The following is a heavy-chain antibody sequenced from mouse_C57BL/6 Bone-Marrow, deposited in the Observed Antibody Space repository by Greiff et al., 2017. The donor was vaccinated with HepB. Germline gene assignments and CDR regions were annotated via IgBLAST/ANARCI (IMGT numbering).Heavy chain of an antibody. CDR1: GYTFTDHT. CDR3: ARDPLYDDYYVGYFDY. J-gene: IGHJ2*01. Sequence: QVQLQQSDAELVKPGASVKISCKVSGYTFTDHTIHWMKQRPEQGLEWIGYIYPRDGSTKYNEKFKGRATLIADKSSSTAYMQLSSLTSEDSAVYFCARDPLYDDYYVGYFDYWGQGTTLTVSS. V-gene: IGHV1-78*01. CDR2: IYPRDGST. D-gene: IGHD2-3*01.